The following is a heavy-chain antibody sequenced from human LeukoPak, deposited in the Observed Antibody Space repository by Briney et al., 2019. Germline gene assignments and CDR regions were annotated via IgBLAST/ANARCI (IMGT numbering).Heavy chain of an antibody. V-gene: IGHV1-69*04. CDR2: IIPILGIA. Sequence: GASVKVSCKASGGTFSSYAISWVRQAPGQGLEWMGRIIPILGIANYAQKFQGRVTITADKSTSTAYMELSSLRSEDTAVYYCARDGSGTYYYDGWGQGTPVTVSS. D-gene: IGHD3-22*01. J-gene: IGHJ4*02. CDR3: ARDGSGTYYYDG. CDR1: GGTFSSYA.